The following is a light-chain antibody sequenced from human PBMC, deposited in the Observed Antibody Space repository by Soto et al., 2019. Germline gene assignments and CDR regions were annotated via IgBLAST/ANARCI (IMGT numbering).Light chain of an antibody. CDR3: QQYNNWPTT. Sequence: ELVLPQSPVTLSLSPGERATLSCRASQSFRGLLAWYQQKPGQAPRLLIYDAYNRATGIPPRFSGSGSGTEFTLTISSLQSEDFAVYYCQQYNNWPTTFGQGTRLEIK. CDR1: QSFRGL. CDR2: DAY. J-gene: IGKJ5*01. V-gene: IGKV3D-15*01.